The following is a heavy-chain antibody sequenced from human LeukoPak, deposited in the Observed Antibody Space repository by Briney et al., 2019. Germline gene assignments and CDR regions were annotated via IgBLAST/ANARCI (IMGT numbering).Heavy chain of an antibody. J-gene: IGHJ5*02. D-gene: IGHD3-10*01. CDR3: ARGLLLWFGELSRFDP. CDR1: GGSVSGYY. Sequence: SETLSLTCAVYGGSVSGYYWSWIRQPPGKGLEWIGEINHSGSTNYNPSLKSRVTISVDTSKNQFSLKLSSVTAADTAVYYCARGLLLWFGELSRFDPWGQGTLVTVSS. V-gene: IGHV4-34*01. CDR2: INHSGST.